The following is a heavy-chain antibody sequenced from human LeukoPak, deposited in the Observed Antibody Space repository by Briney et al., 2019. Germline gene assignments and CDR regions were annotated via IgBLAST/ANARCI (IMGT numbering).Heavy chain of an antibody. CDR3: TTVYDSSGYRFDP. D-gene: IGHD3-22*01. Sequence: GGSRRLSCAASGFTFSNAWMSWVRQAPGKGLNWVARIKSETDGGTTDYAAPVKGRFTISRDDSKNTLYLQLNSLKPEDTAVYFCTTVYDSSGYRFDPWGQGTLVTVSS. V-gene: IGHV3-15*01. J-gene: IGHJ5*02. CDR2: IKSETDGGTT. CDR1: GFTFSNAW.